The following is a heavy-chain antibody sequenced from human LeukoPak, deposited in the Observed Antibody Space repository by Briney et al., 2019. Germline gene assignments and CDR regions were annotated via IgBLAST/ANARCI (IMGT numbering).Heavy chain of an antibody. Sequence: PSETLSLTCTVSGGSISSSNYYWGWIRQPPGKGLEWIGSIYYSGSTYYNPSLRSRVTISVDTSKNQFFMKLTSVTAADTAVYYCARDGGTYYDSTVYYFDYWGQGTLVTVSS. CDR2: IYYSGST. J-gene: IGHJ4*02. D-gene: IGHD3-22*01. CDR1: GGSISSSNYY. V-gene: IGHV4-39*07. CDR3: ARDGGTYYDSTVYYFDY.